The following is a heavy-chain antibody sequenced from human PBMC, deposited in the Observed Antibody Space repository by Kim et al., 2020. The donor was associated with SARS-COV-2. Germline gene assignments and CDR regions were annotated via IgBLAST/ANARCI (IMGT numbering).Heavy chain of an antibody. D-gene: IGHD3-16*01. Sequence: SYTNYSPSFQGHVTISADKSISTAYLQWSSLKASDTAMYYCASWGFFDYWGQGTLVTVSS. CDR3: ASWGFFDY. V-gene: IGHV5-10-1*01. J-gene: IGHJ4*02. CDR2: SYT.